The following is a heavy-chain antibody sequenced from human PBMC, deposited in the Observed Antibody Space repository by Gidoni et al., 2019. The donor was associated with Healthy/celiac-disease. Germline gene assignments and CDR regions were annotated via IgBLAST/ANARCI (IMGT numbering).Heavy chain of an antibody. J-gene: IGHJ4*02. D-gene: IGHD3-16*02. Sequence: QVQLQESGPGLVKPSETLSLTCPVSGGSISSYYWSWIRQPPGKGLEWIGYIYYSGSTNYNPSLKSRVTISVDTSKNQFSLKLSSVTAADTAVYYCARGSIYDYVWGSYRFDYWGQGTLVTVSS. CDR1: GGSISSYY. CDR3: ARGSIYDYVWGSYRFDY. V-gene: IGHV4-59*01. CDR2: IYYSGST.